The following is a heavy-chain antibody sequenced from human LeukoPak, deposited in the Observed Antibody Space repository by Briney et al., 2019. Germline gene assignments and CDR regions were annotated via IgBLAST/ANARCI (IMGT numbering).Heavy chain of an antibody. CDR2: ISGNGGST. V-gene: IGHV3-23*01. D-gene: IGHD5-24*01. CDR3: AKDLGDGDGYDY. Sequence: GGSLRLSCAASGFTFSSYAMSWVRQAPGKGLEWVSAISGNGGSTYYADSVKGRFTISRDNSKNTLYLQMNSLRAEDTAVYYCAKDLGDGDGYDYWGQGTLVTVSS. CDR1: GFTFSSYA. J-gene: IGHJ4*02.